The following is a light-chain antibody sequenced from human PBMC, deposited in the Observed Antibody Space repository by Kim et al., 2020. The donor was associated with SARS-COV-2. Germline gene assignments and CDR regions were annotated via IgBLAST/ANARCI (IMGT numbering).Light chain of an antibody. J-gene: IGLJ2*01. CDR2: GKN. Sequence: SSELTQDPDVSVALGQTVRITCQGDSLRSYYASWYQQKPGQAPVLVIYGKNNRPSGIPDRFSGSSSGNTASLTITGAQAEDEADYYCNSRDSSGNHVVFGGGTQLTVL. CDR1: SLRSYY. CDR3: NSRDSSGNHVV. V-gene: IGLV3-19*01.